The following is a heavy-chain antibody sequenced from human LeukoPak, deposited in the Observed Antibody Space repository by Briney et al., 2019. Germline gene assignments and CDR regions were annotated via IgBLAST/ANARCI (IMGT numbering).Heavy chain of an antibody. CDR1: GFTFSNAW. V-gene: IGHV3-23*01. J-gene: IGHJ5*02. CDR3: VTGGLGNWFDT. Sequence: GGSLRLSCAASGFTFSNAWMSWVRQAPGKGLEWVSGVSGSGGTTYYVDSVKGRSTISRDNSKNTLHLQMQSLRAEDTAVYYCVTGGLGNWFDTWGQGTLVSVSS. CDR2: VSGSGGTT. D-gene: IGHD3-16*01.